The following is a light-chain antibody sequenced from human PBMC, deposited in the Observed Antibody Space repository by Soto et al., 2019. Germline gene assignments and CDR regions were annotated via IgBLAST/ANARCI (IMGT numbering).Light chain of an antibody. CDR2: AVN. Sequence: QSVLTQPASVSASPGQSIFISCTGTSEDIGAYDYVSWYQQHPGKAPKLILYAVNDRPSGVSSRFFGSKSGNTASLTISGVQPDDEADYYCSSYRSSDTLEVFGTGTKLTVL. CDR1: SEDIGAYDY. CDR3: SSYRSSDTLEV. J-gene: IGLJ1*01. V-gene: IGLV2-14*01.